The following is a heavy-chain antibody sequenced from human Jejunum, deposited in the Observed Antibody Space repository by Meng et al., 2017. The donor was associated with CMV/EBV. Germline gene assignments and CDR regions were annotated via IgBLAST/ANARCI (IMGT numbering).Heavy chain of an antibody. J-gene: IGHJ6*02. Sequence: SGFTFSSYGMHWVRQAPGKGLAWVTFIRYDGSNKYYADSVKGRFTISRDNSKNTLYLQMNSLRAEDTAVYYCAKRGDYGATYDMDVWGQGTTVTVSS. D-gene: IGHD4/OR15-4a*01. V-gene: IGHV3-30*02. CDR1: GFTFSSYG. CDR3: AKRGDYGATYDMDV. CDR2: IRYDGSNK.